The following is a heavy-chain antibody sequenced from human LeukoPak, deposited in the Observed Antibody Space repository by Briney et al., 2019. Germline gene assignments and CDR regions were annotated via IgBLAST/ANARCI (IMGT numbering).Heavy chain of an antibody. CDR2: MNPNSGNT. CDR3: ARGLRHYYDSSGYYPDAFDI. V-gene: IGHV1-8*02. J-gene: IGHJ3*02. D-gene: IGHD3-22*01. CDR1: GYTFTSYY. Sequence: ASVKVSCKASGYTFTSYYMHWVRQAPGQGLEWMGWMNPNSGNTGYAQKFQGRVTMTRNTSISTAYMELSSLRSEDTAVYYCARGLRHYYDSSGYYPDAFDIWGQGTMVTASS.